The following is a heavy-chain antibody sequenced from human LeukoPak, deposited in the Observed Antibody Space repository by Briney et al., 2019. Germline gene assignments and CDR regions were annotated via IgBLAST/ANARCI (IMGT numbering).Heavy chain of an antibody. CDR2: IIPIFGTA. Sequence: SVKVSCKASGGTFSSYAISWVRQAPGQGLEWMGGIIPIFGTANYAQKFQGRVTITADESTSTAYMELSSLRAEDTALYYCAKDKAVVITEGFDYWGQGTLVTVSS. CDR3: AKDKAVVITEGFDY. V-gene: IGHV1-69*13. D-gene: IGHD3-22*01. J-gene: IGHJ4*02. CDR1: GGTFSSYA.